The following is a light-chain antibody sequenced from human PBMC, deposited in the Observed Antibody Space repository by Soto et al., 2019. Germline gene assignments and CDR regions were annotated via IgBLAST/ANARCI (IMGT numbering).Light chain of an antibody. CDR3: SSFTSGSTPYV. Sequence: SALTQPASVSGSTGQSITISCTGNSNDFNAYNYVSWYQQHPGKAPVLMIYDFSIRSSGVSFRFSGSKSVITASLTISGFQAEDEADYSCSSFTSGSTPYVLGTGTKVTVL. CDR1: SNDFNAYNY. J-gene: IGLJ1*01. V-gene: IGLV2-14*01. CDR2: DFS.